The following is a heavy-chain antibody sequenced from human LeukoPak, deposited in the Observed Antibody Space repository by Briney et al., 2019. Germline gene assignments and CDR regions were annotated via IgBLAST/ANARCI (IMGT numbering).Heavy chain of an antibody. Sequence: SETLSLTCAVYGGSFSGYYWNWIRQTPGKGLEWIGEINHSGSTNHNPSLKSRVTMSVDMSKNQFFLKLSSVTAADTAVYYCARRAYFYASGSLNWFDPWGQGTLVTVSS. CDR1: GGSFSGYY. V-gene: IGHV4-34*01. D-gene: IGHD3-10*01. CDR3: ARRAYFYASGSLNWFDP. CDR2: INHSGST. J-gene: IGHJ5*02.